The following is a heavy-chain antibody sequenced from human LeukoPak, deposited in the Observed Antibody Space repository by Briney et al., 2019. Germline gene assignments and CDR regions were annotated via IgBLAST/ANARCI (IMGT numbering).Heavy chain of an antibody. J-gene: IGHJ4*02. CDR3: ATTYSYTSGGYDY. CDR2: INYSGTT. V-gene: IGHV4-39*01. CDR1: GGSISGSSSH. D-gene: IGHD5-18*01. Sequence: SETLSLTCTVSGGSISGSSSHWGWIRQSPGKGLEWIGSINYSGTTYYNPSLKSRVTISVDTSKNQFSLKVSSVTAADTAVYYCATTYSYTSGGYDYWGQGTLVTASS.